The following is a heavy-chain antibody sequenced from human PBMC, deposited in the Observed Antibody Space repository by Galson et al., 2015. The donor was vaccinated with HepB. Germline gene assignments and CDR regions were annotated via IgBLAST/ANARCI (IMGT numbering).Heavy chain of an antibody. CDR2: IGGSGSPI. D-gene: IGHD6-13*01. CDR1: GFTFSSYE. J-gene: IGHJ4*02. V-gene: IGHV3-48*03. Sequence: SLRLSCAASGFTFSSYEMNWVRQAPGRGLEWVSYIGGSGSPIFYADSVKGRFTISRDNAKNSLYLQMSSLRAEDTAVYYCARGWVAIAAAGTEGIDYWGQGTLVTVSS. CDR3: ARGWVAIAAAGTEGIDY.